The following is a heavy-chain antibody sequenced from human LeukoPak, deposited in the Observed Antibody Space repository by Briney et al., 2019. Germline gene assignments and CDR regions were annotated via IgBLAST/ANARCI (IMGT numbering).Heavy chain of an antibody. CDR1: GGTFSSYA. J-gene: IGHJ6*03. CDR3: TRGSIAYYYMDV. D-gene: IGHD3-22*01. V-gene: IGHV1-69*05. CDR2: IIPIFGTA. Sequence: ASVKVSCKASGGTFSSYAISWVRQAPGQGLEWMGGIIPIFGTANYAQKFQGRVTMTRDTSISTAYMELSSLRSEDTAVYYCTRGSIAYYYMDVWGKGTTVTISS.